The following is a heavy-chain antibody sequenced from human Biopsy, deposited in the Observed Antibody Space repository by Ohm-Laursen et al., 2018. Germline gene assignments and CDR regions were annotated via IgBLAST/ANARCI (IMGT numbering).Heavy chain of an antibody. D-gene: IGHD1-26*01. CDR3: AREGGGLLPIRLTDF. J-gene: IGHJ4*02. CDR2: INHRGRS. Sequence: SETLSLTCEVSGESFSDYYWSWIRQSPGKGLEWIGEINHRGRSSYSPPLQSRVTISVDASKNQFSLNMKSVTAADTAVYFCAREGGGLLPIRLTDFWGPGMMVTVSS. CDR1: GESFSDYY. V-gene: IGHV4-34*01.